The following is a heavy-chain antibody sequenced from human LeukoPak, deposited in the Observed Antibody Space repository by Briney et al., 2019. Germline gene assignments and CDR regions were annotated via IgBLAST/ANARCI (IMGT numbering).Heavy chain of an antibody. J-gene: IGHJ3*02. D-gene: IGHD2-15*01. CDR3: TTDQPRLYCSGGSCYTSDAFDI. V-gene: IGHV3-15*01. Sequence: GGSLRLSCAASGFIFSNYAMGWVRQAPGKGLEWVGRIKSKTDGGTTDYAAPVKGRFTISRDDSKNTLYLQMNSLKTEDTAVYYCTTDQPRLYCSGGSCYTSDAFDIWGQGTMVTVSS. CDR2: IKSKTDGGTT. CDR1: GFIFSNYA.